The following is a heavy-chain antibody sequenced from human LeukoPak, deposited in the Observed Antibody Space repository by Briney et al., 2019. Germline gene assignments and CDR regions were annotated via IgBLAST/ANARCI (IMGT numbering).Heavy chain of an antibody. CDR1: GFTFSDYY. V-gene: IGHV3-11*06. Sequence: GGSLRLSCAASGFTFSDYYMSWIRQAPGKGLEWVSYISSSSSYTNYADSVKGRFTISRDNAKNSLYLQMNSLRDEDTAVYYCATSGSYRFDYWGQGTLVTVSS. CDR3: ATSGSYRFDY. J-gene: IGHJ4*02. CDR2: ISSSSSYT. D-gene: IGHD1-26*01.